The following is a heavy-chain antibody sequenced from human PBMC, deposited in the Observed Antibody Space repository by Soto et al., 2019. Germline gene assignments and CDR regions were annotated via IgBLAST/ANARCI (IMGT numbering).Heavy chain of an antibody. D-gene: IGHD2-15*01. Sequence: GASVKVSCKASGYTFTSYGISWVRQAPGQGLEWMGWISAYNGNTNYAQKLQGRVTMTTDTSTSTAYMELRSLRSDDTAVHYCARGFCSGGSCYGDVSWFDPWGQGTLVTVSS. J-gene: IGHJ5*02. CDR2: ISAYNGNT. CDR3: ARGFCSGGSCYGDVSWFDP. V-gene: IGHV1-18*04. CDR1: GYTFTSYG.